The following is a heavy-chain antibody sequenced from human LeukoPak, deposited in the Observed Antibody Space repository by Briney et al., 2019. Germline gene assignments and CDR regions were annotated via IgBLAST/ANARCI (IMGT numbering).Heavy chain of an antibody. CDR1: GFSFRNFW. CDR3: AMAYNYGMDI. Sequence: GGSLRLSCAASGFSFRNFWMIWVRQAPGKGLEWVANINHDGSEKYYVDSVKGRFTISRDNAQKSLYLQMNTLRAEDTAVYYCAMAYNYGMDIWCQGTAVTVS. CDR2: INHDGSEK. V-gene: IGHV3-7*03. J-gene: IGHJ6*02.